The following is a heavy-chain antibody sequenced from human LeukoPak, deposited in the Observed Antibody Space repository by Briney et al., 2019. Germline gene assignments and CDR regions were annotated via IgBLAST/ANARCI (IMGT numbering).Heavy chain of an antibody. CDR3: AKDYYWGLDY. J-gene: IGHJ4*02. D-gene: IGHD3-22*01. Sequence: GGSLRLSCAASGFTFTMSHMHWVRQAPGKGLEWVSFIRNDKSDKYYADSVKGRFTISRDNSKNTLYLQMNSLRVEDTAVYYCAKDYYWGLDYWGQGALVTVSS. V-gene: IGHV3-30*02. CDR2: IRNDKSDK. CDR1: GFTFTMSH.